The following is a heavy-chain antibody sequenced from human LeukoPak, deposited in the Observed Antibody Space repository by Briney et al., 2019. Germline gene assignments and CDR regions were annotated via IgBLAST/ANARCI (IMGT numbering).Heavy chain of an antibody. CDR1: GGSISSYY. Sequence: KPSETLSLTCTFSGGSISSYYWSWIRQPPGKGLEWIGYIYYSGSTSYNPSLKSRVTISVDTSKNQFSLKLTSVTAADTAAYYCARGRLPIDYWGQGTLVTVSS. V-gene: IGHV4-59*08. D-gene: IGHD6-25*01. CDR2: IYYSGST. CDR3: ARGRLPIDY. J-gene: IGHJ4*02.